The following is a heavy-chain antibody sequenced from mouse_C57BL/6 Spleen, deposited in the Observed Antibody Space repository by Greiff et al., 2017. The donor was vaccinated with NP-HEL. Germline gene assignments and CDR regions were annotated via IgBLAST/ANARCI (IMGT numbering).Heavy chain of an antibody. CDR3: TREGPGTGYFDV. CDR1: GYTFTDYE. D-gene: IGHD4-1*01. Sequence: VKLMESGAELVRPGASVTLSCKASGYTFTDYEMHWVKQTPVHGLEWIGAIDPETGGTAYNQKFKGKAILTADKSSSTAYMELRSLTSEDSAVYYCTREGPGTGYFDVWGTGTTVTVSS. J-gene: IGHJ1*03. V-gene: IGHV1-15*01. CDR2: IDPETGGT.